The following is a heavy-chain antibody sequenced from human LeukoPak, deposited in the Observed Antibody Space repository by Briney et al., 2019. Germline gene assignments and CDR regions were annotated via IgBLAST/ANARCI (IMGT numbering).Heavy chain of an antibody. CDR2: IYYSGST. J-gene: IGHJ6*02. D-gene: IGHD1-14*01. CDR1: GGSISSSSYY. V-gene: IGHV4-39*01. CDR3: ARHLNRYGMDV. Sequence: PSETLSLTCTVSGGSISSSSYYWGWIRQPPGKGLEWIGSIYYSGSTYYNLSLKSRVTISVDTSKNQFSLKLSSVTAADTAVYYCARHLNRYGMDVWGQGTTVTVSS.